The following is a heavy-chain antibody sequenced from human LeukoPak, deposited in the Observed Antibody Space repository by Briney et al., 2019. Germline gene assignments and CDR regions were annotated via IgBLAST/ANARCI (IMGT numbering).Heavy chain of an antibody. J-gene: IGHJ4*02. CDR3: AKDLGTDSSGWTYYFDY. CDR1: GFTFDDYV. V-gene: IGHV3-9*01. Sequence: GGSLTLSCAASGFTFDDYVMHWVRQAPGKGLDWVSVSSWNSGSIGYADSVKGRFTISRDNAKNSLYLQMNSLRAEDTALYYCAKDLGTDSSGWTYYFDYWGQGTLVTVSS. CDR2: SSWNSGSI. D-gene: IGHD6-19*01.